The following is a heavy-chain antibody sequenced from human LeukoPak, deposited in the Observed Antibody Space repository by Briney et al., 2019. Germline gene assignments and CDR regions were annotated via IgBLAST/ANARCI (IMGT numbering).Heavy chain of an antibody. Sequence: PGRSLRLSCAASGFTFSSYGMHWVRQAPSKGLEWVAVISYNGSNKYYADSVKGRFTISRDNSKNTLYLQMNSLRAEDTAVYYCAKDRDYYDSSGYYLDYWGQGTLVTVSS. CDR1: GFTFSSYG. D-gene: IGHD3-22*01. V-gene: IGHV3-30*18. CDR2: ISYNGSNK. CDR3: AKDRDYYDSSGYYLDY. J-gene: IGHJ4*02.